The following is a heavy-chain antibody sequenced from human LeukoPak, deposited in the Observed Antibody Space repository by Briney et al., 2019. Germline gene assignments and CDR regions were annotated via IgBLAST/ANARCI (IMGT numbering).Heavy chain of an antibody. D-gene: IGHD3-10*01. CDR1: GYSISSGYY. V-gene: IGHV4-38-2*02. Sequence: SESLSLTCTVSGYSISSGYYWGWIRQPPGKGLEWIGSIYHSGSTYYNPSLKSRVTISVDTSKNQFSLKLSSVTAADTAVYYCARLSRGVSYWGQGTLVTVSS. J-gene: IGHJ4*02. CDR2: IYHSGST. CDR3: ARLSRGVSY.